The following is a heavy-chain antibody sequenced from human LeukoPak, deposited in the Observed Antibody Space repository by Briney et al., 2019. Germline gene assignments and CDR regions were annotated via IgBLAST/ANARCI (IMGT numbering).Heavy chain of an antibody. CDR3: AKTRFGESGFDY. D-gene: IGHD3-10*01. CDR1: GFTFSSYA. V-gene: IGHV3-23*01. Sequence: GGSLRLSCAASGFTFSSYAMSWVRQVPGKGLEWVSAISGSGGSTYYADSVKGRFTISRDNSKNTLYLQMNSLRAEDTAVYYCAKTRFGESGFDYWGQGTLVTVSS. CDR2: ISGSGGST. J-gene: IGHJ4*02.